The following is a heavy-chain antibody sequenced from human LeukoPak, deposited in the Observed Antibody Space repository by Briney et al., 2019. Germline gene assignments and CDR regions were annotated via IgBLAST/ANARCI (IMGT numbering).Heavy chain of an antibody. V-gene: IGHV4-59*01. CDR1: GDPMCRYY. D-gene: IGHD3-10*01. CDR2: IYYCGST. CDR3: ARDITMVRGSATHDAFDI. Sequence: SDTLSLTCTLWGDPMCRYYGLGTRHPPGEALEWSGYIYYCGSTNYNPSLKSRVTISVDTSKNQFSLKLSSVTAADTAVYYCARDITMVRGSATHDAFDIWGQGTMVTVSS. J-gene: IGHJ3*02.